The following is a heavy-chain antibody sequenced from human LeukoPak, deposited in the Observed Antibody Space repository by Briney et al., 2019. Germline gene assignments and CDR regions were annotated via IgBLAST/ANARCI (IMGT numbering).Heavy chain of an antibody. CDR3: TTRGGSFSIFDY. D-gene: IGHD1-26*01. J-gene: IGHJ4*02. V-gene: IGHV3-15*01. Sequence: GGSLRLSCAASGFTFSNAWMSWVRQAPGKGLEWVGRIKSKTDGGTTDYAAPVKGRFTIPRDDSKNTLYLQMNSLKTEDTAVYYCTTRGGSFSIFDYWGQGTLVTVSS. CDR1: GFTFSNAW. CDR2: IKSKTDGGTT.